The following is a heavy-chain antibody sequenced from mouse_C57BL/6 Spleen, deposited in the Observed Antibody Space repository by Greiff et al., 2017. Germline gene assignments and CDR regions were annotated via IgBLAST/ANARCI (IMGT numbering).Heavy chain of an antibody. J-gene: IGHJ4*01. CDR1: GFTFSNYW. CDR3: LYDDDNGAMDY. V-gene: IGHV6-3*01. CDR2: IRLKSDNYAT. Sequence: EVQLVESGGGLVQPGGSMKLSCVASGFTFSNYWMNWVRQSPEKGLEWVAQIRLKSDNYATPYAESVKGRFTISRDDSKSSVYLQMNNLRAEDTGIYYFLYDDDNGAMDYWGQGTSVTVSS. D-gene: IGHD2-4*01.